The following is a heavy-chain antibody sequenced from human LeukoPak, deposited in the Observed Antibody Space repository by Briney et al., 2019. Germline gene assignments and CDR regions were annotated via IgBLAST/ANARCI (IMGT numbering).Heavy chain of an antibody. Sequence: SVKVSCKASGFSFSTPAVQWVRQARGQRLEWIGWIVVGSGNTNYAQKFQERVTITRDMSTSTAYLELSSLRSEDTAVYFCAADLPYSNYGPLDYWGQGTLVTVSS. V-gene: IGHV1-58*01. J-gene: IGHJ4*02. CDR3: AADLPYSNYGPLDY. CDR1: GFSFSTPA. D-gene: IGHD4-11*01. CDR2: IVVGSGNT.